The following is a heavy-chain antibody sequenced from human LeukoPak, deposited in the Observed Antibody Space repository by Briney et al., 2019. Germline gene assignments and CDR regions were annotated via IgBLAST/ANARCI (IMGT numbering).Heavy chain of an antibody. CDR3: VAMLY. V-gene: IGHV1-8*01. CDR1: GYTFTNYD. Sequence: GASVKVSCKASGYTFTNYDINWVRQATGQGLEWMGWMNPKSGNTGYAQKLQGRATMSMDTSISTAYMELTSLRSEDTAVYYCVAMLYWGQGTLVTVSS. D-gene: IGHD3-16*01. CDR2: MNPKSGNT. J-gene: IGHJ4*02.